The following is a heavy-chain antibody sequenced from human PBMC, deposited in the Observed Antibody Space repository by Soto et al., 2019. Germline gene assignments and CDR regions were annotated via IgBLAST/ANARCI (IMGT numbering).Heavy chain of an antibody. CDR1: GGSISSGGYY. D-gene: IGHD5-18*01. CDR3: ARETPPPRSYGVFDY. Sequence: SETLSLTCTVSGGSISSGGYYWSWIRQHPGKGLEWIGYIYYSGSTYYNPSLKSRVTISVDTSKNQFSLKLSSVTAADTAVYYCARETPPPRSYGVFDYWGQGTLVTVSS. J-gene: IGHJ4*02. CDR2: IYYSGST. V-gene: IGHV4-31*03.